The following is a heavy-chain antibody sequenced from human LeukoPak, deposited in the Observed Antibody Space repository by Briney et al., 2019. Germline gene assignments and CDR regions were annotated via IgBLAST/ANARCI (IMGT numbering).Heavy chain of an antibody. Sequence: SETLSLTCTVSGGSINSYFWSWIRQPPGKGLEWIGYLYYSGSTNYNPSLKSRVTISVDTSKNQFSLKLSSVTAADTAVYYCARANRYSSGWYGNWFDPWGQGTLVTVSS. J-gene: IGHJ5*02. CDR3: ARANRYSSGWYGNWFDP. CDR1: GGSINSYF. CDR2: LYYSGST. V-gene: IGHV4-59*12. D-gene: IGHD6-19*01.